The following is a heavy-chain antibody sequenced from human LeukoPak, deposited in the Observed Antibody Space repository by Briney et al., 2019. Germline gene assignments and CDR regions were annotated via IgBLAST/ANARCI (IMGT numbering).Heavy chain of an antibody. Sequence: SETLSLTCTVSGGSISSSSYYWGWIRQPPGKGLEWIGSIYYSGSTNYNPSLKSRVTISVDTSKNQFSLKLSSVTAADTAVYYCASSRLGYYGSGSYFHFDYWGQGTLVTVSS. D-gene: IGHD3-10*01. CDR3: ASSRLGYYGSGSYFHFDY. J-gene: IGHJ4*02. CDR1: GGSISSSSYY. CDR2: IYYSGST. V-gene: IGHV4-39*07.